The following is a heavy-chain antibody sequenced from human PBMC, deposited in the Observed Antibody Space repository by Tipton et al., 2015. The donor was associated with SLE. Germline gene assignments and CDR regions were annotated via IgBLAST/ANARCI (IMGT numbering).Heavy chain of an antibody. D-gene: IGHD4-17*01. CDR2: ISYDETNK. J-gene: IGHJ4*02. Sequence: SLRLSCAASGFTFSSYFMHWVRQAPGKGLEWVAVISYDETNKYYADSVKGRFTISRDNSKNTLYLQMNTLRAEDTAVYYCARHAGDYAYFDSWGQGTLVTVSS. V-gene: IGHV3-30*04. CDR3: ARHAGDYAYFDS. CDR1: GFTFSSYF.